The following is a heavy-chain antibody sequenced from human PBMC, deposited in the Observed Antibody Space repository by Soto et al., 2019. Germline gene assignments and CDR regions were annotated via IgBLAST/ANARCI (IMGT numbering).Heavy chain of an antibody. J-gene: IGHJ4*02. CDR3: AKDLLAAGARWYFDY. CDR1: AFISSSHA. Sequence: AGGSLRLSCAASAFISSSHAFHWVRQAPGKGLEWVEAISYDGTNKYYADSVKGRFTISRDNSKYTLYLQMNSMRAEDTAVYYCAKDLLAAGARWYFDYWGQGTLVTVSS. D-gene: IGHD6-13*01. CDR2: ISYDGTNK. V-gene: IGHV3-30-3*01.